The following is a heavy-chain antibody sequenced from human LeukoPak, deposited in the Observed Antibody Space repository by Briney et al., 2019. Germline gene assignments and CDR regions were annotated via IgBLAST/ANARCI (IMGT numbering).Heavy chain of an antibody. CDR3: ARVATEPDYYYYGMDV. J-gene: IGHJ6*02. V-gene: IGHV3-7*01. CDR2: IKQDGGEK. D-gene: IGHD5-12*01. CDR1: GFPFSSYW. Sequence: GGSLRLSCAASGFPFSSYWMSWVRQAPGKGLEWVANIKQDGGEKFYVDSVKGRFTISRDNAKNSLYLQMNSLRAEDTAVYYCARVATEPDYYYYGMDVWGQGTTVTVSS.